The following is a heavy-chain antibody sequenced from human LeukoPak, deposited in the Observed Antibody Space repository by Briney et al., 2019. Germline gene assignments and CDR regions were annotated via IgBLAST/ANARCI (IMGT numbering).Heavy chain of an antibody. CDR3: ARDYIAVACDY. CDR2: INPSGGST. Sequence: ASVKVSCKASGYTFTSSYMHWVRQAPGQGLEWMGIINPSGGSTSYAQKFQGRVTMTRDTSTSTVYMELSSLRSEDTAVYYCARDYIAVACDYWGQGTLVTVSS. J-gene: IGHJ4*02. CDR1: GYTFTSSY. V-gene: IGHV1-46*01. D-gene: IGHD6-19*01.